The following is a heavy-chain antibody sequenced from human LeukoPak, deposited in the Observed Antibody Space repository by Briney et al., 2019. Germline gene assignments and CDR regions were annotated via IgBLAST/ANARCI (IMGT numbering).Heavy chain of an antibody. Sequence: ASVKVSCKASGYTFTGYYMHWVRQAPGQGLEWMGWINPNSGGTNYAQKFQGWVTMTRDTSISTAYMELCRLRSDDTAVYYCAGAVGSYYDSSGYYSYYYYGMDVWGQGTTVTVSS. CDR3: AGAVGSYYDSSGYYSYYYYGMDV. V-gene: IGHV1-2*04. J-gene: IGHJ6*02. CDR1: GYTFTGYY. D-gene: IGHD3-22*01. CDR2: INPNSGGT.